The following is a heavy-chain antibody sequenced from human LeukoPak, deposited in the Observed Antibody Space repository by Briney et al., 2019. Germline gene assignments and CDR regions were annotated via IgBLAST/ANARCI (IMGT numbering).Heavy chain of an antibody. V-gene: IGHV4-59*01. D-gene: IGHD3-3*01. CDR3: ARVRFLEWLPDAFDI. CDR1: GGPISSYY. J-gene: IGHJ3*02. CDR2: IYYSGST. Sequence: SETLSLTCTVSGGPISSYYWSWIRQPPGKGLEWIGYIYYSGSTNYNPSLKSRVTISVDTSKNQFSLKLSSVTAAGTAVYYCARVRFLEWLPDAFDIWGQGTMVTVSS.